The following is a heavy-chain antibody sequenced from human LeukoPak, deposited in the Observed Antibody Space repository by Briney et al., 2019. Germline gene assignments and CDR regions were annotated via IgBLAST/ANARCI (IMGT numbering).Heavy chain of an antibody. J-gene: IGHJ4*02. CDR2: ISGSGGST. D-gene: IGHD2-8*02. Sequence: GGSLRLSCAASGFIFSSCAMNWVRQGPGKGLEWVSGISGSGGSTYYADSVKGRFTISRDSSKNTVYLQMNSLRAEDTAVYYCAKAGGSYKTLIDYWGQGTLVTVSS. CDR1: GFIFSSCA. CDR3: AKAGGSYKTLIDY. V-gene: IGHV3-23*01.